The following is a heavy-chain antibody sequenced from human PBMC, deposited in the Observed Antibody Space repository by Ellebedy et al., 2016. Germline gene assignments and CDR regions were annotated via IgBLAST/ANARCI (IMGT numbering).Heavy chain of an antibody. D-gene: IGHD6-6*01. Sequence: SETLSLTXAVYGGSFSGYYWSWIRQPPGKGLEWIGEINHSGSTNYNPSLKSRVTISVDTSKNQFSLKLSSVTAADTAVYYCASTRSSSLYWGQGTLVTVSS. CDR3: ASTRSSSLY. CDR1: GGSFSGYY. CDR2: INHSGST. J-gene: IGHJ4*02. V-gene: IGHV4-34*01.